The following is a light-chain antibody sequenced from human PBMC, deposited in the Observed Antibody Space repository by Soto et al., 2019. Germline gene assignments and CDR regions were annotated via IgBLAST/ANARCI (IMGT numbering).Light chain of an antibody. CDR3: QQYNNWPIT. Sequence: EIVLTQSPGTLSFSPGERATLSCRASQSVSSSYLAWYQQRPGQAPRLLIYGASSRATGIPDRFSGSGSGTEFTLTISSLQSEDFAVYYCQQYNNWPITFGQGTRLEI. V-gene: IGKV3-20*01. J-gene: IGKJ5*01. CDR1: QSVSSSY. CDR2: GAS.